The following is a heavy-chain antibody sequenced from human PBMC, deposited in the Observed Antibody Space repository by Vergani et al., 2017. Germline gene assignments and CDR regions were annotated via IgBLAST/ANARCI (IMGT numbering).Heavy chain of an antibody. Sequence: QVQLVQSGAEVKKPGASVKVSCKASGYTFTGYYMHWVRQAPGQGLEWMGWINPNSGGTNYAQKFQGRVTMTRETSISTAYMELRRLRSDDTAGYYCAGGWGFVRRYFDWLPGGMDVGGEGTTVTVSS. V-gene: IGHV1-2*02. D-gene: IGHD3-9*01. J-gene: IGHJ6*01. CDR2: INPNSGGT. CDR3: AGGWGFVRRYFDWLPGGMDV. CDR1: GYTFTGYY.